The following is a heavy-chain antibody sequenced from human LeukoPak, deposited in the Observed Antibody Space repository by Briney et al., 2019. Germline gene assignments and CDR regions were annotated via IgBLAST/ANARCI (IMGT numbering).Heavy chain of an antibody. D-gene: IGHD3-10*01. CDR1: GFTFSTYW. J-gene: IGHJ4*02. Sequence: GGSLRLSCAASGFTFSTYWMHWVRQAPGKGLVWVSRINSDGSSTSYADSVKGRFTISRDNAKNTLYLQMNSLRAEDTAVYYCARNPHVSGYFDYWGQRTLVTVSS. CDR3: ARNPHVSGYFDY. V-gene: IGHV3-74*01. CDR2: INSDGSST.